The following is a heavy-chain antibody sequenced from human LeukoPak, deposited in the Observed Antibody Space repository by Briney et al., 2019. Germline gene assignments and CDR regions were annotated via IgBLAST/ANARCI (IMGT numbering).Heavy chain of an antibody. CDR2: IYYSGST. Sequence: SETLSLTCTVSGGSISSYYWSWIRQPPGKGLEWIGHIYYSGSTYYNPSLKSRVTISVDTSKNQFSLNLNSVTAADTAVYYCASGREIIATLSYWGQGTLVTVSS. D-gene: IGHD5-12*01. J-gene: IGHJ4*02. CDR1: GGSISSYY. V-gene: IGHV4-59*12. CDR3: ASGREIIATLSY.